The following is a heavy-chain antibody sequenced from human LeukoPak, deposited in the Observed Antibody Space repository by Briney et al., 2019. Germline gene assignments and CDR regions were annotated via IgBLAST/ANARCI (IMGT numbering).Heavy chain of an antibody. Sequence: PSETLSLTCSVSGGSISSGGYYWSWIRQHPGEGLEWIGYISYSGDTYYNPSLKSRVTISVDTSKSQFSLKLSSVTAADTAVYYCARLGVWFGEFKFDYWGQGTLVTVSS. D-gene: IGHD3-10*01. J-gene: IGHJ4*02. CDR1: GGSISSGGYY. V-gene: IGHV4-31*03. CDR2: ISYSGDT. CDR3: ARLGVWFGEFKFDY.